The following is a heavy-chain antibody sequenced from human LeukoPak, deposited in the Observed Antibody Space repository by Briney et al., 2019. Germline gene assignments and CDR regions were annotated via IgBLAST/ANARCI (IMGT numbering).Heavy chain of an antibody. D-gene: IGHD3-3*01. J-gene: IGHJ6*03. V-gene: IGHV1-2*02. CDR3: ARGNYDPSVYYYYYMDV. CDR2: INPNSGGT. Sequence: ASVKVSCKASGYTFTGYYMHWVRQAPGQGLEWMGWINPNSGGTNYAQRFQGRVTMTRDTSISTAYMEPSRLRSDDTAVYYCARGNYDPSVYYYYYMDVWGKGTTVTVSS. CDR1: GYTFTGYY.